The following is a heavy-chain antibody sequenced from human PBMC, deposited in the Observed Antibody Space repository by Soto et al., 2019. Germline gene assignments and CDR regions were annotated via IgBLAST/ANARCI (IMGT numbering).Heavy chain of an antibody. V-gene: IGHV3-23*01. D-gene: IGHD2-15*01. CDR3: AKGRYFDASGGCANY. Sequence: EVKLKESGGGLFQPGGSARLSCVASGFTFDSYAMSWVRQTPGRGLEWVGAISGSGYATYYTQSVQGRFTISRDKSKNTVFLQMNSLRAEDTAVYFCAKGRYFDASGGCANYWGQGTEVTVSS. CDR1: GFTFDSYA. J-gene: IGHJ4*02. CDR2: ISGSGYAT.